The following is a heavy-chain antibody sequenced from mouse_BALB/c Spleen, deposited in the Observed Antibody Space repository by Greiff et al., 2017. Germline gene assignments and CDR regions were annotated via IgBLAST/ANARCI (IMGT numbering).Heavy chain of an antibody. CDR3: ARGRTANWYFDV. CDR2: ISSGGST. D-gene: IGHD1-2*01. Sequence: EVQLVESGGGLVKPGGSLKLSCAASGFTFSSYAMSWVRQTPEKRLEWVASISSGGSTYYPDSVKGRFTISRDNARNILYLQMSSLRSEDTAMYYCARGRTANWYFDVWGAGTTVTVSS. CDR1: GFTFSSYA. J-gene: IGHJ1*01. V-gene: IGHV5-6-5*01.